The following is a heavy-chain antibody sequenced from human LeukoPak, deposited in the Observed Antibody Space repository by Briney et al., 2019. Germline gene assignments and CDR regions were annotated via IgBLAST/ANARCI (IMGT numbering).Heavy chain of an antibody. J-gene: IGHJ3*02. V-gene: IGHV1-69*05. D-gene: IGHD3-10*01. CDR1: GGTFSSYA. Sequence: ASVKVSCKASGGTFSSYAISWVRQAPGQGLEWMGGIIPIFGTANYAQKFQGRVTITTDESTSTAYMELSSLRSEDTAVYYCARVTTMVRGVNAFDIWGQGTMVTVSS. CDR2: IIPIFGTA. CDR3: ARVTTMVRGVNAFDI.